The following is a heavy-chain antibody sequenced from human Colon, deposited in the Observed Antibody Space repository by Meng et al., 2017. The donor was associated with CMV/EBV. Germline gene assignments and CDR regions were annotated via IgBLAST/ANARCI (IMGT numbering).Heavy chain of an antibody. V-gene: IGHV3-20*04. CDR2: AKWNGDKA. CDR3: ARGRAYYDILTGLYY. D-gene: IGHD3-9*01. Sequence: GESLKISCAASGFVFDDFDISWVRLLPGKGLEWVSGAKWNGDKAGYADSVEGRFTVSRDNAKNSLYLQMNSLRAEDTAVYYCARGRAYYDILTGLYYWGQGTLVTVSS. CDR1: GFVFDDFD. J-gene: IGHJ4*02.